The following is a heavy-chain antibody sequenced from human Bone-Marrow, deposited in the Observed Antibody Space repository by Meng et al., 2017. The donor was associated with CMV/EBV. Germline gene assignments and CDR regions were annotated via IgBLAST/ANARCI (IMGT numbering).Heavy chain of an antibody. CDR2: ISVSTGDT. CDR1: GYSFTTYG. CDR3: AKLGRVGSSPQYNWFDS. Sequence: ASVKVSCKASGYSFTTYGVTWVRQAPGQGLEWMGWISVSTGDTNYAQNLQGRLILTTDTSTNTAYMELRSLKSDDTAVYYCAKLGRVGSSPQYNWFDSWGQGTLVTFSS. V-gene: IGHV1-18*01. D-gene: IGHD3-16*01. J-gene: IGHJ5*01.